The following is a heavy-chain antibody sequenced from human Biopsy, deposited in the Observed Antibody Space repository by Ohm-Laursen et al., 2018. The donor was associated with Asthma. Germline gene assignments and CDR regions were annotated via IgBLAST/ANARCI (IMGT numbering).Heavy chain of an antibody. Sequence: SLRLSCAASGFTFGNFWMSWVRQAPGKGLEWVANIKQDGSEEYYVDSVKGRFTISRDNAKNSLYLQMNSLRAEDTAVYYCARDTRPNWFDPWGQGTLVTVSS. CDR3: ARDTRPNWFDP. CDR2: IKQDGSEE. D-gene: IGHD3-3*01. V-gene: IGHV3-7*05. CDR1: GFTFGNFW. J-gene: IGHJ5*02.